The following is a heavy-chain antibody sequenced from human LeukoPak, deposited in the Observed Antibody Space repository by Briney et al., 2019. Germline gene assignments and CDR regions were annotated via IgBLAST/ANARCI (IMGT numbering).Heavy chain of an antibody. V-gene: IGHV3-7*01. CDR1: GFTFSSSW. J-gene: IGHJ4*02. CDR2: IREDGSEK. D-gene: IGHD5-18*01. Sequence: GGSLRLSCAASGFTFSSSWMSWVRLPPGRGLEWVANIREDGSEKYYVDSVKGRFTISRDNAKNSLYLQMNSLRDEDTAVYFCARAIQLWLYYLDSWGQGTLVTVSS. CDR3: ARAIQLWLYYLDS.